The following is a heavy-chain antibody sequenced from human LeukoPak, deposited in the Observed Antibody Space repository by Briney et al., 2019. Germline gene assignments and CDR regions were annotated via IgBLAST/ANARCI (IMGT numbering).Heavy chain of an antibody. Sequence: GGSLRLSCAASGFTFSSYAMSWVRQAPGKGLEWVSAISGSGGTTYYADSVKGRFTISRDNSKNTVYLQMNSLRAEDTAVYFWAKKGFPPPIPQYLDYGGKGPLVTVS. CDR1: GFTFSSYA. V-gene: IGHV3-23*01. CDR2: ISGSGGTT. D-gene: IGHD2-2*02. CDR3: AKKGFPPPIPQYLDY. J-gene: IGHJ4*02.